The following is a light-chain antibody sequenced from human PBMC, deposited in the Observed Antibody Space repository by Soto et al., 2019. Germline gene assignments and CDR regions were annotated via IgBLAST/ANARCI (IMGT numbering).Light chain of an antibody. CDR3: QQSYSTPTWT. CDR2: DAS. J-gene: IGKJ1*01. Sequence: DIQMTQSPSSLSASVGDRFTITCHSSQDISNYLNWYQQKPGKAPKLLIYDASNLETGVPSRFSGSGSGTDFTLTISSLQPEDFATYYCQQSYSTPTWTFGQGTKVDI. CDR1: QDISNY. V-gene: IGKV1-39*01.